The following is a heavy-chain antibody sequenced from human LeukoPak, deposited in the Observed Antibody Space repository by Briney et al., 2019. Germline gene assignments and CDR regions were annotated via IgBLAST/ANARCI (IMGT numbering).Heavy chain of an antibody. CDR2: ISPSGTDI. J-gene: IGHJ3*01. Sequence: GGSLRLSCAASGFTFTDTYMTWIRQAPGKGLESLSYISPSGTDISYADSVKGRFTISRDNAKDTLSLQMNSLRAEDTAVYYCAKGKWGLTINNFDVWGQGTMVTVSS. CDR3: AKGKWGLTINNFDV. D-gene: IGHD3-9*01. CDR1: GFTFTDTY. V-gene: IGHV3-11*01.